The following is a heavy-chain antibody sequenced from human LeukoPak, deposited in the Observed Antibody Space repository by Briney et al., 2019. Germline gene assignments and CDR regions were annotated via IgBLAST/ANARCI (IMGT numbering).Heavy chain of an antibody. CDR3: AKDGYSYGTRHMDV. D-gene: IGHD5-18*01. CDR1: GFTFSSYG. Sequence: GGSLRLSCAASGFTFSSYGMSWVRQAPGKGLEWVSAISGSGGSTYYADSVKGRFTISRDNSKNTLYLQMNSLRAEDTAVYYCAKDGYSYGTRHMDVWGKGTTVTTSS. CDR2: ISGSGGST. J-gene: IGHJ6*03. V-gene: IGHV3-23*01.